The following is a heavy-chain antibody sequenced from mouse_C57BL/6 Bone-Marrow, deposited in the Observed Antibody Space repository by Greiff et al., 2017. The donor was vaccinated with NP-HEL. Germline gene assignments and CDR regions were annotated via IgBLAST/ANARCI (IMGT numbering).Heavy chain of an antibody. J-gene: IGHJ3*01. V-gene: IGHV5-6*01. Sequence: EVKLMESGGDLVKPGGSLKLSCAASGFTFSSYGMSWVRQTPDKRLEWVATISSGGSYTYYPDSVKGRFTISRDNAKNTLYLQMSSLKSEDTAMYYCASHDYASWFAYWGQGTLVTVSA. CDR2: ISSGGSYT. D-gene: IGHD2-4*01. CDR3: ASHDYASWFAY. CDR1: GFTFSSYG.